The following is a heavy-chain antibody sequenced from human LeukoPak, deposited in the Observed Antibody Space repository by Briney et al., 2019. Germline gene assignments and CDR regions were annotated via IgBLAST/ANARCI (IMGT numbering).Heavy chain of an antibody. D-gene: IGHD1-26*01. Sequence: GGSLRLSCAASGFTVNSNYMSWVRQAPGKGLEWVSVIYSGGSTYYADSVTGRCTISRDNSKNTLYLQMNTLTAEDTAAYYCAREGAVGATDTWGQGTLVTVSS. CDR2: IYSGGST. CDR3: AREGAVGATDT. CDR1: GFTVNSNY. J-gene: IGHJ5*02. V-gene: IGHV3-66*02.